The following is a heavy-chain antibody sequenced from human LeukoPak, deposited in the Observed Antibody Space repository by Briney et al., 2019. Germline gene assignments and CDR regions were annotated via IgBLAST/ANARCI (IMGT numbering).Heavy chain of an antibody. CDR3: AIRHGSGSYSGY. V-gene: IGHV3-23*01. J-gene: IGHJ4*02. CDR1: GFTFSSYG. CDR2: ISDSGGST. D-gene: IGHD3-10*01. Sequence: GGSLRLSCAASGFTFSSYGMSWVRQAPGKGLEWVPTISDSGGSTYYADSVKGRFTISRDNSKNTLYPQMNSLRAEDTAVYYCAIRHGSGSYSGYWGQGTLVTVSS.